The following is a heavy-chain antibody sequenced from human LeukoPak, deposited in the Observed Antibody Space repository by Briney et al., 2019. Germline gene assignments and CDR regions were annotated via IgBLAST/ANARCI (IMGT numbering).Heavy chain of an antibody. V-gene: IGHV3-66*01. CDR1: GFTVSSNY. CDR3: AKDRGGRDGYNFDY. Sequence: GGSLRLSCAASGFTVSSNYMSWVRQAPGKGLEWVSVFYSGGSTYYADSVKGRFTISRDISKNTLYLQMNSLRAEDTAVYYCAKDRGGRDGYNFDYWGQGTLVTVSS. CDR2: FYSGGST. D-gene: IGHD5-24*01. J-gene: IGHJ4*02.